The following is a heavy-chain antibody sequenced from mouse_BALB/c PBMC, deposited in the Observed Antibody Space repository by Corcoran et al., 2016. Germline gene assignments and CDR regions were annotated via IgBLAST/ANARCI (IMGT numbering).Heavy chain of an antibody. Sequence: QVQLQQSGAELAKPGTSVKMSCKASGYTLTAYWIHWVKQRPGQGLEWIGYINPDTGYTEYIQNFKDKATLTADRSFNTAYMQLISLTSEDSAVYYCARGGGNFDYWGQGSTLSVSS. CDR3: ARGGGNFDY. D-gene: IGHD1-1*02. CDR1: GYTLTAYW. J-gene: IGHJ2*01. V-gene: IGHV1-7*01. CDR2: INPDTGYT.